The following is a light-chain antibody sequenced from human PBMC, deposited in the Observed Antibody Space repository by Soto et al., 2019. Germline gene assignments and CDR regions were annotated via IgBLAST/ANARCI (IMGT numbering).Light chain of an antibody. CDR3: RRYNSYSEA. V-gene: IGKV1-5*03. Sequence: DIQLTQSPSTLSGSVGDRVTITCRASQTISSWLAWDQQKPGKAPKLLIDKASTLKSGVPSRFSGSGSGTEFTLTICSLQPDDFATYYFRRYNSYSEAFGQGTK. CDR1: QTISSW. J-gene: IGKJ1*01. CDR2: KAS.